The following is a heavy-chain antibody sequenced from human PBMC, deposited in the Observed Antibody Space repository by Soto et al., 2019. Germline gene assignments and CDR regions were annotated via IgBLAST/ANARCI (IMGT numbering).Heavy chain of an antibody. J-gene: IGHJ5*02. CDR3: AGARQYYDCELDP. Sequence: QVQLQESGPGLVKPSQTLSLTCTVSGDSITSGAYYWTWIRQHPGKGLEWIGYISSSGRTYYNPYLKSRLAISLATSENQFLLKLTSVTAADTAMYYCAGARQYYDCELDPWGQGTLVTVSS. CDR2: ISSSGRT. V-gene: IGHV4-31*03. D-gene: IGHD3-22*01. CDR1: GDSITSGAYY.